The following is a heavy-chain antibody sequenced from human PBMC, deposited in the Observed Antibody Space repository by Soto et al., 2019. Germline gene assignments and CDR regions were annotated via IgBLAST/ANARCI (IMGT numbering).Heavy chain of an antibody. CDR1: GITFSSYS. CDR3: ARDNRNTYCASDCYSYFDY. J-gene: IGHJ4*02. Sequence: EVQLVESGGGLVKPGGSLRLSCAASGITFSSYSMNWVRQAPGKRLEWVSSISSSSSYIYYADSVKGRVTISRDNAKNSLYLEMSSLRAEDTAVYYCARDNRNTYCASDCYSYFDYWGQGTLVTVSS. V-gene: IGHV3-21*01. D-gene: IGHD2-21*01. CDR2: ISSSSSYI.